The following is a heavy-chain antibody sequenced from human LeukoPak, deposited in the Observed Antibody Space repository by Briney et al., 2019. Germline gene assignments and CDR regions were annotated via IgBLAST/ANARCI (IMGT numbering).Heavy chain of an antibody. J-gene: IGHJ4*02. D-gene: IGHD2-2*01. CDR1: GGTFSSYA. CDR3: ASHGEDCSSTSCSYYFDY. V-gene: IGHV1-69*04. CDR2: ITPILGIA. Sequence: SVKVSCKASGGTFSSYAISWVRQASGQGLEWMGRITPILGIANYAQKFQGRVTITADKSTSTAYMELSSLRSEDTAVYYCASHGEDCSSTSCSYYFDYWGQGTLVTVSS.